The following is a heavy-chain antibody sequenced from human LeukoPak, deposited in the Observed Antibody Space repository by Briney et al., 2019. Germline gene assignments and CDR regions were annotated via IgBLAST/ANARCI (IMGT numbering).Heavy chain of an antibody. J-gene: IGHJ4*02. Sequence: TSETLSLTCTVSGGSMTDYYWSWIRQPPGRELEWIGYIYYSGTTYYNPSLKSRVTMSVDTSKKQFSLKLSSVTAADTAVYFCARNYDRMDYWGQGTLVTVSS. CDR2: IYYSGTT. V-gene: IGHV4-59*01. D-gene: IGHD3-16*01. CDR1: GGSMTDYY. CDR3: ARNYDRMDY.